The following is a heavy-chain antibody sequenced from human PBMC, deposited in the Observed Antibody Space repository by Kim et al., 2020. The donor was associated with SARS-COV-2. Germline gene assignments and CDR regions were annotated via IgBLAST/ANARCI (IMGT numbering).Heavy chain of an antibody. V-gene: IGHV3-33*06. D-gene: IGHD3-16*01. Sequence: GGSLRLSCAASGFTFSSYGMHWVRQAPGKGLEWVAVIWYDGSNKYYADSVKGRFTISRDNSKNTLYLQMNSLRAEDTAVYYCAKDPAGYYDYIWGSYLAYGMDVWGQGTTVTVSS. CDR3: AKDPAGYYDYIWGSYLAYGMDV. J-gene: IGHJ6*02. CDR1: GFTFSSYG. CDR2: IWYDGSNK.